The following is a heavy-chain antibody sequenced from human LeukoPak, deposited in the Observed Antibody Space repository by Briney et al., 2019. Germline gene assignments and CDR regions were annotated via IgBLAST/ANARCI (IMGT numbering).Heavy chain of an antibody. CDR1: GGTSSSHA. V-gene: IGHV1-69*13. J-gene: IGHJ6*02. D-gene: IGHD3-22*01. CDR3: ARGGSGYYYFGEYYYYGMDV. CDR2: IIPIFGTA. Sequence: ASVKVSCKASGGTSSSHAISWVRQAPGQGLEWMGGIIPIFGTANYAQKFQGRVTITADESTSTAYMELSSLRSEDTAVYYCARGGSGYYYFGEYYYYGMDVWGQGTTVTVSS.